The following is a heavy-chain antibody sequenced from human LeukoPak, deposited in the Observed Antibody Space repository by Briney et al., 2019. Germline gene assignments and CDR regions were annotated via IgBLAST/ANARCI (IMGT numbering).Heavy chain of an antibody. Sequence: SETLSLTCTVSGGSISNYYWSWIRQPPGKGLEWIGEINHSGSTNYNPSLKSRVTISVDTSKNQFSLKLSSVTAADTAVYYCARGIRNDFWSGYYVYWFDPWGQGTLVTVSS. D-gene: IGHD3-3*01. V-gene: IGHV4-34*01. CDR3: ARGIRNDFWSGYYVYWFDP. CDR1: GGSISNYY. J-gene: IGHJ5*02. CDR2: INHSGST.